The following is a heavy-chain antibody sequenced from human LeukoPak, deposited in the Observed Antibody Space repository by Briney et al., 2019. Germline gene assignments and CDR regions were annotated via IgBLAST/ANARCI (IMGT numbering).Heavy chain of an antibody. V-gene: IGHV3-7*03. D-gene: IGHD6-13*01. CDR1: GFTFSSYW. J-gene: IGHJ4*02. CDR3: ATIDSSSPRD. Sequence: GGSLRLSCVASGFTFSSYWMTWVRQQPGKGLEWVANINQDGGAKYYLDSVKGRFTISRDNANNSLCLQTNSLRVDDTAVYYCATIDSSSPRDWGQGTLVTVSS. CDR2: INQDGGAK.